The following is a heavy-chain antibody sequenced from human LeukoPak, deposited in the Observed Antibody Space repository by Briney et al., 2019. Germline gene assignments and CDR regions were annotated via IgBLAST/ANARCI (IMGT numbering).Heavy chain of an antibody. D-gene: IGHD3-22*01. V-gene: IGHV3-11*04. CDR1: GFTFSDYY. Sequence: AGGSLRLSCAASGFTFSDYYMSWIRQAPGKGLEWVSYISSSGSTIYYADSVKGRFTISRDNAKNSLYLQMNSLRAEDTAVYYCARNYYDSDILSAFDIWGQGTMVTVSS. CDR2: ISSSGSTI. J-gene: IGHJ3*02. CDR3: ARNYYDSDILSAFDI.